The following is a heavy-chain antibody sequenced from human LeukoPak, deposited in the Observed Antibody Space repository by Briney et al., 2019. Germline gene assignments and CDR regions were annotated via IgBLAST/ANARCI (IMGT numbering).Heavy chain of an antibody. V-gene: IGHV3-48*02. CDR2: ISDTGHAI. J-gene: IGHJ4*02. D-gene: IGHD3-22*01. CDR1: GFTFSGYS. CDR3: ARDGYPGGDY. Sequence: GGSLRLSCAVSGFTFSGYSMDWVRQAPGKGPEWVSYISDTGHAIYYADSVKGRFIISRDNARNSLYLQMNSLRDEDTAVYYCARDGYPGGDYWGQGTLVTVSS.